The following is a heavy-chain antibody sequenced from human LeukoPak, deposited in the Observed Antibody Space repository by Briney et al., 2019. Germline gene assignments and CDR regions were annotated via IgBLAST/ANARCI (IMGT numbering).Heavy chain of an antibody. D-gene: IGHD2-15*01. Sequence: GGYLRLSCAASGMTFNAIHWVRQAPGKGLEWVANIKQDGSEKYYVDPVKGRFTISRDNAKNSLYLQMNSLRAEDTAVYYCARRGGRYCSGGSCYRGFDIWGQGTMVTVSS. J-gene: IGHJ3*02. CDR1: GMTFNA. CDR2: IKQDGSEK. V-gene: IGHV3-7*01. CDR3: ARRGGRYCSGGSCYRGFDI.